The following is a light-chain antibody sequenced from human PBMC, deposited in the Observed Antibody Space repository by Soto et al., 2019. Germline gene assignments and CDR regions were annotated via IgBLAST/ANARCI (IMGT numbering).Light chain of an antibody. J-gene: IGKJ1*01. V-gene: IGKV1-5*01. CDR1: ESISSW. Sequence: DIQMTQSPSTLSASVGDTVTITCRASESISSWLAWYQQKPGKAPKLLIYDASSLESGVSSRFSGGGSGTEFTLTISSLQPDDFATYYCQQYKTYWTFGPGTKVDIK. CDR3: QQYKTYWT. CDR2: DAS.